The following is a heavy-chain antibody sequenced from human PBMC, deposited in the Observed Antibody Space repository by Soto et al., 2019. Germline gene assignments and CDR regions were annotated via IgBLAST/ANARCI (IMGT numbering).Heavy chain of an antibody. D-gene: IGHD3-3*01. V-gene: IGHV3-15*01. Sequence: SGGSLRLSCAASGFTFSNAWMSWVRQAPGKGLEWVGRIKSKTDGGTTDYAAPVKGRFTISRDDSKNTLYLQMNSLKTEDTAVYYCTTGIIETFITIFGVVIIDYWGQGTLVTVSS. CDR2: IKSKTDGGTT. CDR1: GFTFSNAW. CDR3: TTGIIETFITIFGVVIIDY. J-gene: IGHJ4*02.